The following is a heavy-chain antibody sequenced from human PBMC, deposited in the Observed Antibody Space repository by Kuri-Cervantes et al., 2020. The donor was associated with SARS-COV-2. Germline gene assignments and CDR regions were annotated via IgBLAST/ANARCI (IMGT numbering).Heavy chain of an antibody. V-gene: IGHV1-46*01. CDR2: INPSGDST. CDR1: GFTFSGSA. Sequence: GESLKISCAASGFTFSGSAMHWVRQAPGQGLEWMGIINPSGDSTTYAQKFQGRVTMTRDSSTSTLYMELSSLTSDDTAVYYCAREIYSASSQAFDIWGQGTTVTVSS. J-gene: IGHJ3*02. CDR3: AREIYSASSQAFDI. D-gene: IGHD6-6*01.